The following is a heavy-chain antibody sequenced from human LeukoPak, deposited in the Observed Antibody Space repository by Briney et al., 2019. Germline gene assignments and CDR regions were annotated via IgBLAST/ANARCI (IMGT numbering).Heavy chain of an antibody. Sequence: GGSLRLSCAASGLTFSSYAMSWVRQAPGKGLESLSAISGSGGSTYYAGSVKGRFTISRDNSKNTLYLQMNSLRAEDTAVYYCAKAGGYDSPGAWFDPWGQGTLVTVSS. CDR1: GLTFSSYA. J-gene: IGHJ5*02. V-gene: IGHV3-23*01. CDR3: AKAGGYDSPGAWFDP. D-gene: IGHD5-12*01. CDR2: ISGSGGST.